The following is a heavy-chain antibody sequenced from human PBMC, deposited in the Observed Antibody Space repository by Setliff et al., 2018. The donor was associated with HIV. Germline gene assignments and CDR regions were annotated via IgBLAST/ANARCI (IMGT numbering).Heavy chain of an antibody. CDR1: GYTFTDYY. CDR2: VNPNSGGT. J-gene: IGHJ5*02. CDR3: ARNTPGIVPRRVGFDP. V-gene: IGHV1-2*02. D-gene: IGHD1-26*01. Sequence: ASVKVSCKSSGYTFTDYYIHWVRQAPGQGLQWMGWVNPNSGGTNSVQEFQGRVTMTRDTSISTAYMELTWLKPDDTAVYYCARNTPGIVPRRVGFDPWGQGTLVTVSS.